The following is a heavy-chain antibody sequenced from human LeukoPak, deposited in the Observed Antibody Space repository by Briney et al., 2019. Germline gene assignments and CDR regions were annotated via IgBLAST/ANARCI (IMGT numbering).Heavy chain of an antibody. CDR2: IYYSGST. V-gene: IGHV4-34*01. Sequence: ASETLSLTCAVYGGSFTGYYWSWIRQPPGKGLEWIGNIYYSGSTYYNPSLKSRVTMSVDTSKNQFFLKLNSVTAADTAVYYCARGRPYTGGYHLDYWGQGTLVTVSP. CDR1: GGSFTGYY. CDR3: ARGRPYTGGYHLDY. J-gene: IGHJ4*02. D-gene: IGHD1-26*01.